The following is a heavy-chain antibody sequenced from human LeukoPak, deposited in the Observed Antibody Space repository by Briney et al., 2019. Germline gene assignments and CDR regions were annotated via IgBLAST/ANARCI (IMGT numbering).Heavy chain of an antibody. V-gene: IGHV4-30-4*08. CDR2: IYYSGST. CDR3: ARGVDRSYWYFDL. J-gene: IGHJ2*01. D-gene: IGHD3-3*01. Sequence: SQTLSLTCTVSGGSISSGDYYWSWIRQPPGKVLEWIGYIYYSGSTYYNPSLKIRVTISVDTSKNQFSLKLSSVTAADTAVYYCARGVDRSYWYFDLWGRGTLVTVSS. CDR1: GGSISSGDYY.